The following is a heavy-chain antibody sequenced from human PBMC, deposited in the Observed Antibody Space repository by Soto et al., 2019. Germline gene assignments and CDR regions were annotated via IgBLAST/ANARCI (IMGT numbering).Heavy chain of an antibody. Sequence: GGSLRLSCAASGFTFSSYSMNWVRQAPGKGLEWVSYISSSSSTIYYADSVKGRFTISRDNAKNSLYLQMNSLRDEDTAVYYCARDSVGYDFWSGYSPRRDYYYYGMDVWGQGTTVTVSS. V-gene: IGHV3-48*02. CDR2: ISSSSSTI. CDR3: ARDSVGYDFWSGYSPRRDYYYYGMDV. J-gene: IGHJ6*02. D-gene: IGHD3-3*01. CDR1: GFTFSSYS.